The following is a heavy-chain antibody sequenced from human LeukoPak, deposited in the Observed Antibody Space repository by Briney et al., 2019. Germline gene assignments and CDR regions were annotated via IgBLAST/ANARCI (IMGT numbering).Heavy chain of an antibody. CDR1: GGSISSFY. V-gene: IGHV4-59*12. CDR3: ARGPRRSFRIAARPPDY. Sequence: SETLSLTCTVSGGSISSFYWSWIRQPPGKGLEWMGYIYYSGSTNYNPSLKSRVTISVDTSKNQFSLKLSSVTAADTAVYYCARGPRRSFRIAARPPDYWGQGTLVTVSS. D-gene: IGHD6-6*01. J-gene: IGHJ4*02. CDR2: IYYSGST.